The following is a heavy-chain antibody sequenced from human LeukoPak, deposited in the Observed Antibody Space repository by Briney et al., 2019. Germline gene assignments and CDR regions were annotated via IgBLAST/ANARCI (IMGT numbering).Heavy chain of an antibody. V-gene: IGHV3-21*01. Sequence: GGSLRLSCAASGFTFSSYSMNWVRQAPGKGLEWVSSISNSSSYIYYADSVKGRFTISRDNAKNSLYLQMNSLRAEDTAVYYCARDRGVGSSSSWGQGTLVTVSS. D-gene: IGHD6-6*01. CDR2: ISNSSSYI. J-gene: IGHJ4*02. CDR3: ARDRGVGSSSS. CDR1: GFTFSSYS.